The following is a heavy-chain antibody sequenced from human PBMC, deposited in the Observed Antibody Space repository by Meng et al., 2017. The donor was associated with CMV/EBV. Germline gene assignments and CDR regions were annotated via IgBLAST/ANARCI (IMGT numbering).Heavy chain of an antibody. Sequence: ASVQVSCKASGYTFTGYYMHWVRQAPGQGLEWMGWINPNSGGTNYAQKFQGRVTMTRDTSISTAYMELSRLRSDDTAVYYCARETGRSYYYGMDVWGQGTTVTVSS. D-gene: IGHD2-15*01. J-gene: IGHJ6*02. CDR1: GYTFTGYY. V-gene: IGHV1-2*02. CDR2: INPNSGGT. CDR3: ARETGRSYYYGMDV.